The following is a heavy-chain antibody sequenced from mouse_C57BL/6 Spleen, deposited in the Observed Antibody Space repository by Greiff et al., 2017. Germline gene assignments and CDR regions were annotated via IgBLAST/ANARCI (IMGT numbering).Heavy chain of an antibody. V-gene: IGHV5-17*01. CDR3: ARPVYYGSSYVFDY. D-gene: IGHD1-1*01. J-gene: IGHJ2*01. CDR1: GFTFSDYG. CDR2: ISSGSSTI. Sequence: EVKLEESGGGLVKPGGSLKLSCAASGFTFSDYGMHWVRQAPEKGLEWVAYISSGSSTIYYADTVKGRFTISRDNAKNTLFLQMTSLRSEDTAMYYCARPVYYGSSYVFDYWGQGTTLTVSS.